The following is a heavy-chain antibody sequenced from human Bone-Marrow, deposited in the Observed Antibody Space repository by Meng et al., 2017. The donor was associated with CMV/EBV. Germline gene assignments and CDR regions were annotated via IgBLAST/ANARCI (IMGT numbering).Heavy chain of an antibody. Sequence: GGSLRLSCAAYGFTFSSYAMSWVRQAPGKELEWVSAISGSGGSTNYADSVKGRFTISRDNSTNTLYLQMKSLRAEDTAVDYCAKVEPYSSSWYGWFDPWGQGTLVTVSS. CDR1: GFTFSSYA. J-gene: IGHJ5*02. CDR3: AKVEPYSSSWYGWFDP. D-gene: IGHD6-13*01. CDR2: ISGSGGST. V-gene: IGHV3-23*01.